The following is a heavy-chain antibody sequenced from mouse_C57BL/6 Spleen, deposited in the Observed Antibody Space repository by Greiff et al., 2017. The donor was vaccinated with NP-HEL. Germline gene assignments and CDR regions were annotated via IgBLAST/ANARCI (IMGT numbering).Heavy chain of an antibody. J-gene: IGHJ2*01. Sequence: QVQLKQPGAELVKPGASVKLSCKASGYTFTSYWMHWVKQRPGQGLEWIGMIHPNSGSTNYNEKFKSKATLTVDKSSSTAYMQLSSLTSEDSAVYYCARSRQLRVQGWGQGTTLTVSS. CDR2: IHPNSGST. CDR1: GYTFTSYW. CDR3: ARSRQLRVQG. V-gene: IGHV1-64*01. D-gene: IGHD3-2*02.